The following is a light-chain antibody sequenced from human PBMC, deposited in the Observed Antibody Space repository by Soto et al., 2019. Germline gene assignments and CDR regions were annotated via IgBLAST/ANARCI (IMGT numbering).Light chain of an antibody. V-gene: IGKV2-28*01. CDR1: QSLLHSNGYNS. CDR2: LGS. Sequence: DIVMTQSPLSLPVTPGEPASISCRSSQSLLHSNGYNSLDWYLQKPGQSPQLLIYLGSNRASGVPDRFSGSVSGTDFTLKISRVEAEDVGVYYCMQALQSVFGPGTKVDIK. J-gene: IGKJ3*01. CDR3: MQALQSV.